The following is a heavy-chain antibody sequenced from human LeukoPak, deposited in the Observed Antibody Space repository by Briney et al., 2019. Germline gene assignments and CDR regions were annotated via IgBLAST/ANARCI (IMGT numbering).Heavy chain of an antibody. CDR1: GFTFSTFA. V-gene: IGHV3-23*01. D-gene: IGHD2-8*02. Sequence: PGGSLRLSCAASGFTFSTFAVVWVRQPPGKGLEWVSSIFPSGGEIHYADSVRGRFTISRDNSESTLSLQMNSLRAEDTAIYYCATYRQVLLPFESWGQGTLVTVSS. J-gene: IGHJ4*02. CDR3: ATYRQVLLPFES. CDR2: IFPSGGEI.